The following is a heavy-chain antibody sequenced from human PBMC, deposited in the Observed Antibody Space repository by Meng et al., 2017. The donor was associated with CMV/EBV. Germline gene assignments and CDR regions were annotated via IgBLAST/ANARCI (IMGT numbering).Heavy chain of an antibody. Sequence: GESLKISCAASGFTFSSYWMSWVRQAPGKGLEWVANIKQDGSEKYYVDSVKGRFTISRDNAKNSLYLQMNSLRAEDTAVYYCARESTIFGVVISPWGQETLVTVSS. CDR2: IKQDGSEK. CDR1: GFTFSSYW. V-gene: IGHV3-7*01. D-gene: IGHD3-3*01. CDR3: ARESTIFGVVISP. J-gene: IGHJ5*02.